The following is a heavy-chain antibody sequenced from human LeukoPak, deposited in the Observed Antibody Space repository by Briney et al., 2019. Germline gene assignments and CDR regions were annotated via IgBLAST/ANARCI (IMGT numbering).Heavy chain of an antibody. V-gene: IGHV3-23*01. CDR1: GFTFSNYA. CDR2: ISGSGGGT. D-gene: IGHD5-24*01. Sequence: GGSLRLSCAASGFTFSNYAMSWLRQAPGKGLEWVSVISGSGGGTYYADSVKGRFTVSRDNSKNTLFLQMNSLRAEDTAVYYCARVEMATIRGGGDYWGQGALVTVSS. J-gene: IGHJ4*02. CDR3: ARVEMATIRGGGDY.